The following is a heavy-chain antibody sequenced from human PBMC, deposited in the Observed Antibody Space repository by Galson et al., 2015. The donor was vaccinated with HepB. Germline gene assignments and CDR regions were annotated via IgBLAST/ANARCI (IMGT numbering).Heavy chain of an antibody. Sequence: SLRLSCAASGFTFDDYAMHWVRQAPGKGLEWVSSISWNSGTIDYVDSVKGRFTISRDNAKNSLYLQMNSLRAEDTALYYCAKVQGGYYNPFDYWGQGTLVTVSS. J-gene: IGHJ4*02. CDR1: GFTFDDYA. CDR2: ISWNSGTI. CDR3: AKVQGGYYNPFDY. V-gene: IGHV3-9*01. D-gene: IGHD3-3*01.